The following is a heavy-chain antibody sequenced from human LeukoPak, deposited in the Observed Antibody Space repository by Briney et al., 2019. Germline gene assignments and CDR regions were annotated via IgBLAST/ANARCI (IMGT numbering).Heavy chain of an antibody. CDR3: ARSIEYSSSTYYFDY. D-gene: IGHD6-6*01. CDR1: GGSFSGYY. Sequence: SETLSLTCVVYGGSFSGYYWTWIRQPPGKGLEWIGEINHSGRTNYNPSLKSRVTISVDTSKNQFSLKLSSVTAADTAVYYCARSIEYSSSTYYFDYWGQGTLVTVSS. V-gene: IGHV4-34*01. J-gene: IGHJ4*02. CDR2: INHSGRT.